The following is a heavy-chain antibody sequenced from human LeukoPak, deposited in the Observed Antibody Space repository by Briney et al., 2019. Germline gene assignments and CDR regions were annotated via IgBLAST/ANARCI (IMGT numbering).Heavy chain of an antibody. D-gene: IGHD3-22*01. V-gene: IGHV1-2*02. Sequence: ASVKGSCKASGYTFTDYYLHWVRQAPGQGLEWMGWINPNSGGTNYAQKFQGRVTMTRDTSISTAYMELSRLRSGDTAVYYCARVGHYYDSSGYYTFDFWGQGTLVTVSS. CDR2: INPNSGGT. J-gene: IGHJ4*02. CDR1: GYTFTDYY. CDR3: ARVGHYYDSSGYYTFDF.